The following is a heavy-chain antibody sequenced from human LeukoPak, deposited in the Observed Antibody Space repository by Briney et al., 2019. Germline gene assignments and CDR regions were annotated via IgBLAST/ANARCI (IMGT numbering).Heavy chain of an antibody. V-gene: IGHV4-30-4*08. D-gene: IGHD3-16*02. Sequence: SETLSLTCTVSGGSISSGGYYWSWIRQHPGKGLEWIGYIYYSGSTYYNPSLKSRVTISVDTSKNQFSLKLSSVTAADTAVYYCARDKRNDYVWGSYRYWGHPGRWFDPWGQGTLVTVSS. CDR3: ARDKRNDYVWGSYRYWGHPGRWFDP. J-gene: IGHJ5*02. CDR2: IYYSGST. CDR1: GGSISSGGYY.